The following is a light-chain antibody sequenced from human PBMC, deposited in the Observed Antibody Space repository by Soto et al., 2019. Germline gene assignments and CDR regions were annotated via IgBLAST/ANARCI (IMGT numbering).Light chain of an antibody. J-gene: IGKJ1*01. V-gene: IGKV3-15*01. Sequence: EMVVTPSPATLSVSPGERATLSCRASQSVSSNLAWYQQKPGQAPRLLIYGASTRATGIPARFSGSGSGTEFTLTISSLQSEDFAVYYCQQYNNWPPGTFVQGTKVEIK. CDR1: QSVSSN. CDR2: GAS. CDR3: QQYNNWPPGT.